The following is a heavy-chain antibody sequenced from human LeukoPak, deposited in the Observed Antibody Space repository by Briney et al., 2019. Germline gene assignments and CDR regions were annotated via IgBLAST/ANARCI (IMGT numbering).Heavy chain of an antibody. Sequence: GGSLRLSCAASGFTFSSYGMHWVRQAPGKGLEWVAVIWYDGSNKYYADSVKGRFTISRDNSKNTLYLQMNSLRAKDTAVYYCARGGAVAGLDYWGQGTLVTVSS. CDR3: ARGGAVAGLDY. V-gene: IGHV3-33*01. D-gene: IGHD6-19*01. CDR1: GFTFSSYG. J-gene: IGHJ4*02. CDR2: IWYDGSNK.